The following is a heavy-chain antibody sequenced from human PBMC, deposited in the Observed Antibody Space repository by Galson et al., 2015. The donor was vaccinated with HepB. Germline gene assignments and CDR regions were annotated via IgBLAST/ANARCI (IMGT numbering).Heavy chain of an antibody. D-gene: IGHD1-26*01. CDR1: GFTFSDYY. J-gene: IGHJ4*02. CDR3: ARETLSGSSTGPFDY. V-gene: IGHV3-11*06. Sequence: SLRLSCAASGFTFSDYYMSWIRQAPGQGLEWVSYISSSTNYTNYAGSVKGRFTVSRDNAKSSLYLQMNSLRAEDTAVYYCARETLSGSSTGPFDYWGQGTLVSVSS. CDR2: ISSSTNYT.